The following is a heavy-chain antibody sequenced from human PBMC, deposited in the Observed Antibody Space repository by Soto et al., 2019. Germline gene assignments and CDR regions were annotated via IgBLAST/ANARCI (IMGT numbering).Heavy chain of an antibody. CDR2: IKEDGSEQ. V-gene: IGHV3-7*05. J-gene: IGHJ4*02. D-gene: IGHD6-13*01. CDR3: ARLTAAGGVDQFDY. CDR1: GFTFSSYW. Sequence: VQLEESGGGLVQPGGSLRLSCAASGFTFSSYWMTWVRQAPGKGLEWVANIKEDGSEQYQVDSVKGLFTFSRDNAKKTLYLQMNSLRVEDTAVYYCARLTAAGGVDQFDYWGQGTLVTVSS.